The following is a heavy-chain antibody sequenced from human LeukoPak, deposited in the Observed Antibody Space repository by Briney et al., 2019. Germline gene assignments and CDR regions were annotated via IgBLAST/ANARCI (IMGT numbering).Heavy chain of an antibody. CDR3: ARDQGAYCSSTSCYGWYFDL. D-gene: IGHD2-2*01. CDR2: IYTSGST. J-gene: IGHJ2*01. V-gene: IGHV4-4*07. Sequence: PSETLSLTCTVSGGSISSYYWSWIRQPAGTGLEWIGRIYTSGSTNYNPSLKSRVTMSVDTSKNQFSLKLSSVTAADTAVYYCARDQGAYCSSTSCYGWYFDLWGRGTLVTVSS. CDR1: GGSISSYY.